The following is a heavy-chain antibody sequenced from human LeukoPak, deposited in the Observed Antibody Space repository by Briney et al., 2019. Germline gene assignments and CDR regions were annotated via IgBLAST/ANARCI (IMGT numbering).Heavy chain of an antibody. V-gene: IGHV3-11*04. D-gene: IGHD6-19*01. Sequence: GGSLRLSCAASGFTFSDYSMNWIRQAPGKGLEWVSYISTSGSSIYYADSVKGRFTISRDNSKNTLYLQMNSLRAEDTAVYYCARDKSAFVAVALYYFDYWGRGTLVTVSS. J-gene: IGHJ4*02. CDR1: GFTFSDYS. CDR3: ARDKSAFVAVALYYFDY. CDR2: ISTSGSSI.